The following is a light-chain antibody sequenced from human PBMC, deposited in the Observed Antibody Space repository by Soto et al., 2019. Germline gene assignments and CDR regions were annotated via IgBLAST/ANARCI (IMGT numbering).Light chain of an antibody. CDR1: QSVLYTSNNKND. Sequence: DTVMLQFPDSPALSLGQRAPKHCQSRQSVLYTSNNKNDLAWSQQKPGQPPKLRIYWASTRESGVPDLFSGSGSGTDFTLTISSLQAEDVAVSYCQRYYSLITFSKGTRLEIK. CDR3: QRYYSLIT. CDR2: WAS. J-gene: IGKJ5*01. V-gene: IGKV4-1*01.